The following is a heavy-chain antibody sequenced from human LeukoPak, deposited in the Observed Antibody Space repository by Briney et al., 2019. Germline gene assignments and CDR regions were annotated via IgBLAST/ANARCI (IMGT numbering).Heavy chain of an antibody. V-gene: IGHV3-21*01. D-gene: IGHD6-13*01. CDR3: ARGAQQLYDF. CDR1: GFTFSSYY. Sequence: PGGSLRLSCVASGFTFSSYYMNWVRQAPGKGLGWVSYISSSGTYIYYADSVRGRFTISRDNAKNSVYLQMNSLRAEDTAVYYCARGAQQLYDFWGQGTLVTVSS. CDR2: ISSSGTYI. J-gene: IGHJ4*02.